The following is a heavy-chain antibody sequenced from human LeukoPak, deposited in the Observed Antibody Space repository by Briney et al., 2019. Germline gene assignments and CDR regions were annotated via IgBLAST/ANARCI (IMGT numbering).Heavy chain of an antibody. CDR2: INNRGST. CDR3: SRDPGTMVRGSRRGYDDYYYYMDV. Sequence: SETLSLTCAANGGSSRGYYWSWIGQPLGKGRGWMGEINNRGSTNYNPSLKSRVTISVDRSKNQFSLKLSSVTAADTAVYYCSRDPGTMVRGSRRGYDDYYYYMDVWGKGTTVTISS. J-gene: IGHJ6*03. CDR1: GGSSRGYY. D-gene: IGHD3-10*01. V-gene: IGHV4-34*01.